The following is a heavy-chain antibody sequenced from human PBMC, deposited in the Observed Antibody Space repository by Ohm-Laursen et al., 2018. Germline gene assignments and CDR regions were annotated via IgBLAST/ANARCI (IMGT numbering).Heavy chain of an antibody. CDR3: AQDGYSSGWYIDY. Sequence: SLRLSCAASGFTFSSYAMIWVRQPSGKGLEWVSGISDSGGATYYADSVKGRFTISRDNSRNTLSMQMNSLRGEDTAVYYCAQDGYSSGWYIDYWAQGTLVTVSS. D-gene: IGHD6-19*01. CDR2: ISDSGGAT. CDR1: GFTFSSYA. V-gene: IGHV3-23*01. J-gene: IGHJ4*02.